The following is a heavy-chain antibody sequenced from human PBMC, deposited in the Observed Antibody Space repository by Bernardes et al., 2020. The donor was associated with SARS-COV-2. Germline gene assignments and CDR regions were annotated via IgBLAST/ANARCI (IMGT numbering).Heavy chain of an antibody. J-gene: IGHJ6*02. CDR1: GFIFSSYA. D-gene: IGHD3-10*01. CDR3: AKDQSSYASGTMYGLDV. CDR2: IDNTGGNT. V-gene: IGHV3-23*05. Sequence: GRSLRVSCAASGFIFSSYAMTWVRQAPGKGLAWVSTIDNTGGNTYYVDSVKGRFTISRDNSKNTLYLQMNSLRAEDTAVYYCAKDQSSYASGTMYGLDVWGQGTTVTVSS.